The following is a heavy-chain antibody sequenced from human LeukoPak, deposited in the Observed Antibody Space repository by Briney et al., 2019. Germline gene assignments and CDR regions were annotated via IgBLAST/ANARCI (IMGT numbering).Heavy chain of an antibody. CDR1: GFTFSSYS. J-gene: IGHJ5*02. Sequence: GGSLRLSCAAPGFTFSSYSMNWVHQAPGKGLEWVSSISSRSSYRYYADSMKGRFTISRDNAKNSLYLQMNSLRAEDTAVYYCARATQYCSGGSCYDTWFDPWGQGTLVTVSS. CDR3: ARATQYCSGGSCYDTWFDP. V-gene: IGHV3-21*01. CDR2: ISSRSSYR. D-gene: IGHD2-15*01.